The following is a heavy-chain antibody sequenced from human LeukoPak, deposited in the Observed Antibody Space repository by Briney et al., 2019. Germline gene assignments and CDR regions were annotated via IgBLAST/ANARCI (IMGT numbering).Heavy chain of an antibody. D-gene: IGHD1-26*01. V-gene: IGHV4-59*01. J-gene: IGHJ6*02. CDR2: IYYSGST. CDR1: GGSISSYY. Sequence: SETLSLTRTVSGGSISSYYWSWIRQPPGKGLEWIGYIYYSGSTNYNPSLKSRVTISVDTSKNQFSLKLSSVTAADTAMYYCARSVRVGATSEYYYGMDVWGQGTTVTVSS. CDR3: ARSVRVGATSEYYYGMDV.